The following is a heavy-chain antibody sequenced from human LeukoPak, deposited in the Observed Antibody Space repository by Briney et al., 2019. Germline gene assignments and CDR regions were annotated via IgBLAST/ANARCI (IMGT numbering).Heavy chain of an antibody. Sequence: EASVKVSCKASGGTFSSYAISWVRQAPGQGLEWMGRIIPILGIANYAQKFQGRVTITADKSTSTAYMELSSLRSEDTAVYYCARELDASIAARFDPWGQGTLVTVSS. J-gene: IGHJ5*02. CDR2: IIPILGIA. CDR1: GGTFSSYA. CDR3: ARELDASIAARFDP. D-gene: IGHD6-6*01. V-gene: IGHV1-69*04.